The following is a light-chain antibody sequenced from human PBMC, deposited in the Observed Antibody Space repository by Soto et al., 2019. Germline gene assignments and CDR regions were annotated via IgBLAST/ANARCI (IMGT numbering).Light chain of an antibody. CDR2: AAS. CDR3: QQSYSTPYT. Sequence: DIQMTQSPSSLSASVGDRVTITCRASQSISSYLNWYHQKPGKAPKLLIYAASSLQSGVPSRFSGSGSGTDFTLTISSLQPEDCATYYCQQSYSTPYTFGQGTKLEIK. J-gene: IGKJ2*01. CDR1: QSISSY. V-gene: IGKV1-39*01.